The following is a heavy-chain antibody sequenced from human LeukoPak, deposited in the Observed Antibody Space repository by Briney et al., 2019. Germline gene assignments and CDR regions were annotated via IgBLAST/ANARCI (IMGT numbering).Heavy chain of an antibody. V-gene: IGHV3-30*02. D-gene: IGHD1-26*01. J-gene: IGHJ4*02. CDR3: AKDPREVGATPFGYFDY. CDR2: IRYDGGNK. Sequence: GGSLRLSCAASGFTFSSYGMHWVRQAPGKGLEWVAFIRYDGGNKYYADSVKGRFTISRDNSKNTLYLQMNSLRAEDTAVYYCAKDPREVGATPFGYFDYWGQGTLVTVSS. CDR1: GFTFSSYG.